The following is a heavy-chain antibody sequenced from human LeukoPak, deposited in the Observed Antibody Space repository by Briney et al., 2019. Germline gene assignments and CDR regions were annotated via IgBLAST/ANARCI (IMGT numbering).Heavy chain of an antibody. CDR3: ASPVGATPYYYYGMDV. J-gene: IGHJ6*02. CDR2: IIPIFGTA. V-gene: IGHV1-69*13. Sequence: ASVKVSCKASGGTCISYAISWVRQAPGQGLEWMGGIIPIFGTANYAQKFQGKVTITADESTSTAYMELSSLRSEDTAVYYCASPVGATPYYYYGMDVWGQGTTVTVSS. D-gene: IGHD1-26*01. CDR1: GGTCISYA.